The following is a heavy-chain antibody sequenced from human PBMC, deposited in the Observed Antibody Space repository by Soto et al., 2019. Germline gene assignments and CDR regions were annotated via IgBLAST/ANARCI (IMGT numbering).Heavy chain of an antibody. D-gene: IGHD4-17*01. J-gene: IGHJ5*02. Sequence: PEGSLRRTCVDSGFTFISYSMNRDHQAPGKGLEWVGRIKSKTDGGTTDYAAPVKGRFTISRDDSKNTLYLQMNSLKTEDTAVYYCTTFLTDYGEGITRCPWGQVTLFTVSS. CDR2: IKSKTDGGTT. CDR3: TTFLTDYGEGITRCP. CDR1: GFTFISYS. V-gene: IGHV3-15*07.